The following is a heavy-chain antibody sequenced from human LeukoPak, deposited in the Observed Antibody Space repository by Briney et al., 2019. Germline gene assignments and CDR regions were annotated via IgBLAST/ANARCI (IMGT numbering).Heavy chain of an antibody. J-gene: IGHJ4*02. CDR1: GFTFSNYW. D-gene: IGHD6-6*01. CDR3: ARDVSDENGSSSRIHLDS. CDR2: IKQEGSEK. V-gene: IGHV3-7*01. Sequence: PGGSLRLSCAASGFTFSNYWMTWVRQAPGKGLEWVANIKQEGSEKYYVDSVKGRFTISRDNAKNSLFLQMNSLRAEDTAVYYCARDVSDENGSSSRIHLDSWGQGTLVSVSS.